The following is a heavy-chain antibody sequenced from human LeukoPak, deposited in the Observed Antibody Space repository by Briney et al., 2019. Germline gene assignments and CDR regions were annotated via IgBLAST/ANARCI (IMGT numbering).Heavy chain of an antibody. CDR1: GFAFSSYS. CDR2: ISSTGSTI. CDR3: ARVTVGATADYFDY. Sequence: PGGSLRLSCAASGFAFSSYSMNWVRQAPGKGLEWLSYISSTGSTIYYADSVKGRFTISRDNAKNSLYLLMNSLRAEDTAAYYCARVTVGATADYFDYWGQGTLVTVSS. D-gene: IGHD1-26*01. V-gene: IGHV3-48*01. J-gene: IGHJ4*02.